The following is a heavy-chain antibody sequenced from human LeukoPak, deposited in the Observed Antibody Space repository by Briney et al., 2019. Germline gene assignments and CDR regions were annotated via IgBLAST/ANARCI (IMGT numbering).Heavy chain of an antibody. D-gene: IGHD3-10*01. J-gene: IGHJ6*02. Sequence: GASVKVSCKAPAYIFIAYYMHWVRQAPGQGLEWMGWINPKSGDTNNAQKFRGRVTMTGDTSISTVYMELSRLRSDDTAVYYCATDVRFGVYRMDVWGLGTTVTVSS. CDR3: ATDVRFGVYRMDV. V-gene: IGHV1-2*02. CDR1: AYIFIAYY. CDR2: INPKSGDT.